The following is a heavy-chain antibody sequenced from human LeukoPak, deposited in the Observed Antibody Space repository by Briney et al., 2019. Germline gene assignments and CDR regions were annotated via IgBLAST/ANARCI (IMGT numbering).Heavy chain of an antibody. CDR1: GFTLVNYA. CDR3: AKARLSTGWAYNDY. V-gene: IGHV3-23*01. Sequence: TGGSLRLSCAASGFTLVNYAMSWVRQAPGKGLEWVSAVVGGGGTTFYADSVKGRFTISRDNSRNTVSLQINSLRAEDTAVYYCAKARLSTGWAYNDYWGQGTLVTVSS. J-gene: IGHJ4*02. CDR2: VVGGGGTT. D-gene: IGHD6-19*01.